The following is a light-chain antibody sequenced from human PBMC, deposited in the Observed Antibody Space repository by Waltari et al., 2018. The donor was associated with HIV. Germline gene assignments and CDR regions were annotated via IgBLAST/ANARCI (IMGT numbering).Light chain of an antibody. Sequence: VMTQSPATLSVSPGERANLSCRASQSVSTNLAWYQQKPGQAPRLLIYCASTRATGLPARFSGSGSGTEFTLTISSLQSEDFAVYYCQQYNNWPPNTFGQGTKLEIK. CDR1: QSVSTN. J-gene: IGKJ2*01. V-gene: IGKV3-15*01. CDR3: QQYNNWPPNT. CDR2: CAS.